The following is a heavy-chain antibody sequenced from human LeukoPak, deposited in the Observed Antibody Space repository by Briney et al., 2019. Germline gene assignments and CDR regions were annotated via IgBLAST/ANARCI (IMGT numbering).Heavy chain of an antibody. V-gene: IGHV1-69*05. CDR1: GGTFRSYA. D-gene: IGHD2-2*01. CDR2: IIPIFGTA. Sequence: ASVKVSCKASGGTFRSYAISWVRQAPGQGLEWMGGIIPIFGTANYAQKFQGRVTITTDESTSTAYMELSSLRSEDTAVYYCATKDIVVVPAPNYYYYYYMDVWGKGTTVTVSS. CDR3: ATKDIVVVPAPNYYYYYYMDV. J-gene: IGHJ6*03.